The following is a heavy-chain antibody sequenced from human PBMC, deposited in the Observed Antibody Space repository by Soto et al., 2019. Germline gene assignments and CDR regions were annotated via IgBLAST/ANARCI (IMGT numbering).Heavy chain of an antibody. V-gene: IGHV4-39*01. CDR1: GGSISSSSYY. D-gene: IGHD2-15*01. Sequence: SETLSLTCTVSGGSISSSSYYWGWIRQPPGKGLEWIGSIYYSGSTYYNPSLKSRVTISVDTSKNQFSLKLSSVTAADTAVYYCARGTGRIVVLVAATEYYFDYWCQGTLVTVSS. CDR2: IYYSGST. J-gene: IGHJ4*02. CDR3: ARGTGRIVVLVAATEYYFDY.